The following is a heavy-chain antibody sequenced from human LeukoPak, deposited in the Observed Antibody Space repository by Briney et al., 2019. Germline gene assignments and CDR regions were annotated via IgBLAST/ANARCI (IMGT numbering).Heavy chain of an antibody. CDR1: GFTFSSYA. V-gene: IGHV3-23*01. J-gene: IGHJ5*02. CDR2: VTPSGDPT. CDR3: AAADRIGPVWFDP. D-gene: IGHD2/OR15-2a*01. Sequence: SGGSLRLSCAASGFTFSSYATNWVPQAPGKGLDWVSGVTPSGDPTYYADSVKGRFIISRDNSKNTMYLQMNSLRAEDTAVYYCAAADRIGPVWFDPWGQGTLVTVSS.